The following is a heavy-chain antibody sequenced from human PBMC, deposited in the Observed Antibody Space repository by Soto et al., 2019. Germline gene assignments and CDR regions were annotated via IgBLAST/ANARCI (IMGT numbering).Heavy chain of an antibody. D-gene: IGHD5-12*01. CDR3: ARDPSVATTI. CDR2: IYSDGRT. Sequence: GGSLRLSCAASGFSFSLSWMHWVRQGPGNRPVWVSVIYSDGRTYYADSVKGRFTISRDNSKNTLNLQMNSLRAEDTAVYYCARDPSVATTIWGQGTKVTVSS. V-gene: IGHV3-66*01. J-gene: IGHJ3*02. CDR1: GFSFSLSW.